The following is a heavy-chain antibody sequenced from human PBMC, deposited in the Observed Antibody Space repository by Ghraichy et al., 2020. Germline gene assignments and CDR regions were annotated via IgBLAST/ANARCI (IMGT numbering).Heavy chain of an antibody. Sequence: GESLNISCAASGFTFSSYAMSWVRQAPGKGLEWVSAISGSGGSTYYADSVKGRFTISRDNSKNTLYLQMNSLRAEDTAVYYCAKALEITMIVVVETTFDLWGRGTRVTVSS. CDR1: GFTFSSYA. CDR3: AKALEITMIVVVETTFDL. D-gene: IGHD3-22*01. CDR2: ISGSGGST. V-gene: IGHV3-23*01. J-gene: IGHJ2*01.